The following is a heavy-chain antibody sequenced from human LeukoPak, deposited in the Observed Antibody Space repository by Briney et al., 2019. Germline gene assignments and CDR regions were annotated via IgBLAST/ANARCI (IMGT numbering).Heavy chain of an antibody. CDR3: ARDRAVAVLGAFDI. Sequence: SETLSLTXTVSGGSISSYYWSWIRQPPGKGLEWIGYIYYSGSTNYNPSLKSRVTISVDTSKNQFSLKLSSVTAADTAVYYCARDRAVAVLGAFDIWGQGTMVTVSS. CDR1: GGSISSYY. D-gene: IGHD6-19*01. V-gene: IGHV4-59*01. CDR2: IYYSGST. J-gene: IGHJ3*02.